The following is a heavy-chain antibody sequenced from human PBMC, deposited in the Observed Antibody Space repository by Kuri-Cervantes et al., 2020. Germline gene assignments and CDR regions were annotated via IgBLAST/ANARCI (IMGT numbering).Heavy chain of an antibody. D-gene: IGHD3-10*01. CDR1: GFSLSTSGVG. Sequence: SGPTLVKPTQTLTLTCTFSGFSLSTSGVGVGWIRQPPGKALEWLALIYWDDDKRYSPSLKSRLTITKDTSKNRVVLTMTNMDPVDTATYYCAHSQAVINFGAFDIWGQGTMVTVSS. CDR3: AHSQAVINFGAFDI. J-gene: IGHJ3*02. V-gene: IGHV2-5*02. CDR2: IYWDDDK.